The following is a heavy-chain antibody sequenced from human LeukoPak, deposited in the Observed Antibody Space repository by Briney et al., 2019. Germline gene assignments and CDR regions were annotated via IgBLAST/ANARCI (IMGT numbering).Heavy chain of an antibody. CDR1: GFTFSSYA. D-gene: IGHD2-2*01. CDR2: ISGSGGST. J-gene: IGHJ4*02. Sequence: PGGFLRLSCAASGFTFSSYAMSWVRQAPGKGLEWVSAISGSGGSTYYADSVKGRFTISRDNSKNTLYLQMNSLRAEDTAVYYCAKVGLEYQLLCPFGYWGQGTLVTVSS. CDR3: AKVGLEYQLLCPFGY. V-gene: IGHV3-23*01.